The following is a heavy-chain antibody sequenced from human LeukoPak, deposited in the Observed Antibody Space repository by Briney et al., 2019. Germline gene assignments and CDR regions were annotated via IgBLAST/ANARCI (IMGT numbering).Heavy chain of an antibody. Sequence: SETLSLTCTVSGGSISSSYYWGWIRQPPGKGLEWIGSIYYSGSTYYNPSLKSRVTISVDTSKNQFSLKLSSVTAADTAVYYCARQSKYSGSYSLDYWGQRTLVADSS. J-gene: IGHJ4*02. CDR1: GGSISSSYY. CDR2: IYYSGST. V-gene: IGHV4-39*01. D-gene: IGHD1-26*01. CDR3: ARQSKYSGSYSLDY.